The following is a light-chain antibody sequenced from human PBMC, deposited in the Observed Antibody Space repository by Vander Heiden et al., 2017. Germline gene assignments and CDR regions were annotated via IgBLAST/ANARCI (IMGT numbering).Light chain of an antibody. V-gene: IGKV4-1*01. CDR3: QQCYRAPWT. J-gene: IGKJ1*01. CDR2: WAS. Sequence: DIVMTQSPDSLAVSLGQRATINCKSSQSVLYSSNNKNYLAWYQQKPGQPPKLLICWASTRESGVPDRFSGSGSGTDFTLTISSLQAEDVAVYYCQQCYRAPWTFGQGTKVEIK. CDR1: QSVLYSSNNKNY.